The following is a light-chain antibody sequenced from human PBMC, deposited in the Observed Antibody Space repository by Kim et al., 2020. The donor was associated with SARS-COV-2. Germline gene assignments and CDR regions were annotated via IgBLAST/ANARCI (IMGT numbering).Light chain of an antibody. CDR2: QDS. J-gene: IGLJ1*01. CDR3: QAWDSSTLYV. V-gene: IGLV3-1*01. Sequence: SPGQTARIPCPGDKLGDKYACWYQQKPGQSPVLVIYQDSKRPSGIPERFSGSNSGNTATLTISGTQAMDEADYYCQAWDSSTLYVFGTGTKVTVL. CDR1: KLGDKY.